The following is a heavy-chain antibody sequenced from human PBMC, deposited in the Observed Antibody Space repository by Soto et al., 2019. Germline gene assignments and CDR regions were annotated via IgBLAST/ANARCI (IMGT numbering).Heavy chain of an antibody. V-gene: IGHV3-74*01. CDR1: GFSFSSYW. J-gene: IGHJ3*01. D-gene: IGHD3-9*01. CDR2: INTDGSST. Sequence: EVQLVESGGGLVQPGGSLRLSCADSGFSFSSYWMHWVRQGPGKGLVWVSRINTDGSSTNYADSVKGRFTISRDNAKNTVYRQMNSLRAEDTAVSYCARSPGGYYIDWGQGTMVTVSS. CDR3: ARSPGGYYID.